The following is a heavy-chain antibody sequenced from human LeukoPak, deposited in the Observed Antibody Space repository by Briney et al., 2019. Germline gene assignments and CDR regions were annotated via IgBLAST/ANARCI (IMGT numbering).Heavy chain of an antibody. J-gene: IGHJ4*02. Sequence: SETLSLTCTVSGGSISSINHYWGWIRQPPGKGLEWIGTIYYSGSTYYNPSLKSRVTISVDKSKNQLSLNLTSVTAADTAVYYCSRENGAFSPFGYWGQGTLVTVLS. V-gene: IGHV4-39*07. CDR1: GGSISSINHY. CDR3: SRENGAFSPFGY. D-gene: IGHD2-8*01. CDR2: IYYSGST.